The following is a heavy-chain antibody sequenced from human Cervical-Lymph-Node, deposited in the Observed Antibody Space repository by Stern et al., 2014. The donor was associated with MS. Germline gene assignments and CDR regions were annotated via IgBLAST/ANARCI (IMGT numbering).Heavy chain of an antibody. V-gene: IGHV1-46*03. CDR3: ARDSSGTYSSLDY. D-gene: IGHD1-26*01. CDR2: INPSRNTT. Sequence: QDQLVQSGAEVKKPGASVKVSCKASGYTFRKYYMHWVRQAPGQGLEWVGIINPSRNTTSHAQKFQDRVTISKDTSMSTVYMELSSLRSEDTAVYYCARDSSGTYSSLDYWGQGTLVTVSS. J-gene: IGHJ4*02. CDR1: GYTFRKYY.